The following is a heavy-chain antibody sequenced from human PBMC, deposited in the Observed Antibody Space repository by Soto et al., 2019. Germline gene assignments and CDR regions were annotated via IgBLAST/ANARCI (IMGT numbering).Heavy chain of an antibody. Sequence: KTSETLSLTCTVSGGSISSSSYYWGWIRQPPGKGLEWIGSIYYSGSTYYNPSLKSRVTISVDTSKNQFSLKLSSVTAADTAVYYCARHGLRFTMVRGVICYYGMDVWGQGTTVTVSS. D-gene: IGHD3-10*01. J-gene: IGHJ6*02. CDR3: ARHGLRFTMVRGVICYYGMDV. CDR1: GGSISSSSYY. CDR2: IYYSGST. V-gene: IGHV4-39*01.